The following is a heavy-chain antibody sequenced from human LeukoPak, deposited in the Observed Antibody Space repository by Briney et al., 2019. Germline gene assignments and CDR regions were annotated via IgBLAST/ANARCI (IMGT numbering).Heavy chain of an antibody. CDR2: ISSSGSTI. J-gene: IGHJ4*02. CDR3: AKDGTDIVVVPAALENYYFDY. D-gene: IGHD2-2*01. Sequence: GGSLRLSCAASGFTFSSYEMNWVRQAPGKGLEWVSYISSSGSTIYYADSVKGRFTISRDNAKNSLYLQMNSLRAEDTAVYYCAKDGTDIVVVPAALENYYFDYWGQGTLVTVSS. V-gene: IGHV3-48*03. CDR1: GFTFSSYE.